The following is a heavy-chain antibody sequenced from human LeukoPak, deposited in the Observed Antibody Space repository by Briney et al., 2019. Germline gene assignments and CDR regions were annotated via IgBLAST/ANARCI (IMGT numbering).Heavy chain of an antibody. CDR3: ARLRVSGTYLYYFDY. Sequence: PSETLSLTCTVSNGSISSDHWSWVRQPPGKGLEWIGYILTSGTTNYNPSLKSRLTISVDTSKNQFTLKLSSVTAADTAVYYCARLRVSGTYLYYFDYWGQGTLATVSS. J-gene: IGHJ4*02. D-gene: IGHD3-10*01. CDR1: NGSISSDH. CDR2: ILTSGTT. V-gene: IGHV4-4*09.